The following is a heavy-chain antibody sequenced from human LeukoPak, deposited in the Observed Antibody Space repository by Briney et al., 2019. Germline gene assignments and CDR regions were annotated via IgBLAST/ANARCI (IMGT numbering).Heavy chain of an antibody. Sequence: SETLSLTCTVSGGSISSSSYNWGWIRPPPGKGLEWIGSIYYSGSTYYNPSLKSRVTISVDTSKNQFSLKLSSVTAADTAVYYCPRTPYDILTGYHDDYWGQGTLVTVSS. J-gene: IGHJ4*02. CDR1: GGSISSSSYN. CDR2: IYYSGST. D-gene: IGHD3-9*01. V-gene: IGHV4-39*01. CDR3: PRTPYDILTGYHDDY.